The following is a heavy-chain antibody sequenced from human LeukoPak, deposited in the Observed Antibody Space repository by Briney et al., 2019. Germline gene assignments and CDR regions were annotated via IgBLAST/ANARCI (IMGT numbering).Heavy chain of an antibody. D-gene: IGHD4-17*01. CDR2: IKQDGSEK. V-gene: IGHV3-7*01. Sequence: GGSLRLSCAASGFTFSSYWMSWVRQAPGKGLEWVANIKQDGSEKYYVDSVKGRFTISRDNAKNSLYLQMNSLRAEDTAVYYCARVDNLCGDYLYFDYWGQGTLVTVSS. CDR1: GFTFSSYW. CDR3: ARVDNLCGDYLYFDY. J-gene: IGHJ4*02.